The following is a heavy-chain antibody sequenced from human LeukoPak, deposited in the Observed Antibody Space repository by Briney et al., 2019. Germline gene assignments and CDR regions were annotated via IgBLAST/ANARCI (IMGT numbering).Heavy chain of an antibody. V-gene: IGHV3-74*01. Sequence: GGSLRLSCAASGFTFSSYWMHWVRQAPGKGLVWVSRINSDGSSTSCADSVKGRFTISRDNAKNTLYLQMNSLRAEDTAVYYCARAPYYDSSGCDYWGQGTLVTVSS. CDR2: INSDGSST. CDR3: ARAPYYDSSGCDY. CDR1: GFTFSSYW. D-gene: IGHD3-22*01. J-gene: IGHJ4*02.